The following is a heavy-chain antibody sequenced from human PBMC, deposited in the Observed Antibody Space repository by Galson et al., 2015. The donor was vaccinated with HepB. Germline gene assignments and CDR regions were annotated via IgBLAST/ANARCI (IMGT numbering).Heavy chain of an antibody. J-gene: IGHJ6*02. V-gene: IGHV2-70*11. Sequence: PALVKPTQTLTLTCTFSGFSLSTSGMCVSWIRQPPGKALEWLARIVWAHEKYYSTSLRTRLTISKDTSKNQVVLTMTNMDPVDTATYYCARMTTVTTAYYYYAMDVWGQGTTVTVSS. D-gene: IGHD4-17*01. CDR3: ARMTTVTTAYYYYAMDV. CDR1: GFSLSTSGMC. CDR2: IVWAHEK.